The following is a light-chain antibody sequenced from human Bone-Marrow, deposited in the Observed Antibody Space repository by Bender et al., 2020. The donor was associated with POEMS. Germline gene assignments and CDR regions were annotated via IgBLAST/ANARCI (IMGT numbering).Light chain of an antibody. Sequence: SYELTQPPSVSVSPGQTASITCSGDKLGDKYAFWYQQKPGQSPFLVIYQDTKRPSGIPERYAGSNSGHTATLTISGTQAMDEADYYCQAWDSSTAVFGGGTKLTVL. V-gene: IGLV3-1*01. J-gene: IGLJ2*01. CDR2: QDT. CDR1: KLGDKY. CDR3: QAWDSSTAV.